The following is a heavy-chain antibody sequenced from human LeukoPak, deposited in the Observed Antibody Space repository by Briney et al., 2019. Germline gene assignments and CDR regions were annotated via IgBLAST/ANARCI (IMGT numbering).Heavy chain of an antibody. V-gene: IGHV3-7*01. Sequence: RGSLRLSCAASGFTFSSYWMSWVRQAPGEGLEWVANIKQDGSEKYYVDSVKGRFTISRDNAKNSLYLQMNSLRAEDTAVYYCARDRKSYDYVWGSYRPLYGMDVWGQGTTVTVSS. CDR3: ARDRKSYDYVWGSYRPLYGMDV. D-gene: IGHD3-16*02. CDR2: IKQDGSEK. CDR1: GFTFSSYW. J-gene: IGHJ6*02.